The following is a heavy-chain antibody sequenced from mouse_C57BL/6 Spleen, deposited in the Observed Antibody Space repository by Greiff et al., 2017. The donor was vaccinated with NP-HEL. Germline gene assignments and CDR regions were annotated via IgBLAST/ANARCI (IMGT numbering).Heavy chain of an antibody. CDR3: ARRYYGSSPRFAY. D-gene: IGHD1-1*01. CDR2: IYPSDSET. J-gene: IGHJ3*01. Sequence: VQLQQPGAELVRPGSSVKLSCKASGYTFTSYWMDWVKQRPGQGLEWIGNIYPSDSETHYNQKFKDKATLTVDKSSSTAYMQLSSLTSEDSAVYYCARRYYGSSPRFAYWGQGTLVTVSA. CDR1: GYTFTSYW. V-gene: IGHV1-61*01.